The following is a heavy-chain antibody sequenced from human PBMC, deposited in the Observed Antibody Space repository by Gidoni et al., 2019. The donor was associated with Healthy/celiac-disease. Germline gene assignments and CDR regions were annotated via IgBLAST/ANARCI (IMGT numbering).Heavy chain of an antibody. CDR2: IKQDGSEK. J-gene: IGHJ4*02. Sequence: EVQLVESGGGLVQPGGSLRLSGATSGFTFSSYWMRWVRQAPGKGLEWVANIKQDGSEKYYVDSVKGRFTISSDNAKNSLYLQMNSLRAEDTAVYYCAGHTFPPGSERCYWGQRTLVTVSS. V-gene: IGHV3-7*01. CDR1: GFTFSSYW. D-gene: IGHD2-8*01. CDR3: AGHTFPPGSERCY.